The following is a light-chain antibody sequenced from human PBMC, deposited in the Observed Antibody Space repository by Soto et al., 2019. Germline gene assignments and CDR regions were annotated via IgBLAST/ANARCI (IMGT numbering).Light chain of an antibody. CDR3: QQYNNWPGT. CDR2: TGS. Sequence: DIQMTQSPSSVSASVGDRVTITCRASQAIDSWLAWYQQKPGEAPKLLIFTGSLLHSGVPPRFSGSGSGTDFTLTISSLQSEDFAVYYCQQYNNWPGTFGQGTKVDI. J-gene: IGKJ1*01. CDR1: QAIDSW. V-gene: IGKV1-12*01.